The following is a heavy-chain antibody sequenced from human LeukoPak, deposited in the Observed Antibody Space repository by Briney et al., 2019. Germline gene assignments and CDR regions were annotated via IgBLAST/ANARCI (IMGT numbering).Heavy chain of an antibody. V-gene: IGHV3-7*01. Sequence: GGSLRLSCAASGFTFSSYEMNWVRQAPGKGLEWVANIKQDESEKYYADSVKGRFTISRDNAKRSLYLQMNSLRADDTALYYCATHEVTVITRSTFDFWGQGTLVTVSS. CDR3: ATHEVTVITRSTFDF. CDR2: IKQDESEK. J-gene: IGHJ4*02. CDR1: GFTFSSYE. D-gene: IGHD4-23*01.